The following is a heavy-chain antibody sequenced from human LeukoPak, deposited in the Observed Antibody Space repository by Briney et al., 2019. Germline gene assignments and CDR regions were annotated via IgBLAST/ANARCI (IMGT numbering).Heavy chain of an antibody. V-gene: IGHV1-18*01. D-gene: IGHD6-19*01. CDR1: GYTFISYG. Sequence: ASVKVSCKASGYTFISYGISWVRQAPGQGLEWMGWISAYNGSTKYAQKLQGRVTMTTDTSTGTAYMELRSLRPDDTAVYYCARDLTSNVAVTEYHYYAMDVWGQGTTVTVSS. CDR2: ISAYNGST. CDR3: ARDLTSNVAVTEYHYYAMDV. J-gene: IGHJ6*02.